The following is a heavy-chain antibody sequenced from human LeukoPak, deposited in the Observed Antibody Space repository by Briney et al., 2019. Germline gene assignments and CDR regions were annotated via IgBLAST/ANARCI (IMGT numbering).Heavy chain of an antibody. CDR2: IFYSGTT. CDR1: GDSVSRSDSY. Sequence: SETLSLTCSVSGDSVSRSDSYWDWLRQPPGKGLEWIGIIFYSGTTYYSPSLKSRVTMSVDPSNNQSSLNLRSVTAADTAVYYCARRRYYDGSGYLEWGQGTLLSVSS. J-gene: IGHJ1*01. CDR3: ARRRYYDGSGYLE. D-gene: IGHD3-22*01. V-gene: IGHV4-39*01.